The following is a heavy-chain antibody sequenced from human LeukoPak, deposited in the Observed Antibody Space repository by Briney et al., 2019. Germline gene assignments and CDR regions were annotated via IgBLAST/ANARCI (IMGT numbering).Heavy chain of an antibody. V-gene: IGHV3-21*01. CDR3: ARGTHYYNSSGYWDDGGDAFDI. J-gene: IGHJ3*02. CDR2: ISSSSSYI. CDR1: GFTFSSYS. Sequence: GGSLRLSCAASGFTFSSYSMNWVRQAPGKGLEWVSSISSSSSYIYYADSVKGRFTISRHNAKNSLYLQMNRLRAEDTAVYYCARGTHYYNSSGYWDDGGDAFDIWGQGTMVTVSS. D-gene: IGHD3-22*01.